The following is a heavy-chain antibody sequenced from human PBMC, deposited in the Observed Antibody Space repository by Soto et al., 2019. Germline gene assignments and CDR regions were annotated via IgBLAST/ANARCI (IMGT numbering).Heavy chain of an antibody. V-gene: IGHV1-69*13. D-gene: IGHD3-3*01. J-gene: IGHJ5*02. Sequence: SVKVSCKASGGTFSSYAISWVRQAPGQGLEWMGGIIPIFGTANYAQKFQGRVTITADESTSTAYMELSSLRSEDTAVYYCARDYGDYDFWSGPPNWFDPWGQGTLVTVSS. CDR2: IIPIFGTA. CDR1: GGTFSSYA. CDR3: ARDYGDYDFWSGPPNWFDP.